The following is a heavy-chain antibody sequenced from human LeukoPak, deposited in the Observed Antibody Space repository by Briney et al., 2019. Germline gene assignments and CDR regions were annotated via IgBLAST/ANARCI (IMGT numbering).Heavy chain of an antibody. CDR1: GGSISDTSHS. Sequence: PSETLSLTCTVSGGSISDTSHSWGWIRQPPGEGLEWIGSIYYSGTTYYNPSLNGRVTISVDTSKNQFSLELSFVTAADTALYYCARHTYTYAKYYYYMDVWGKGTTVTVSS. V-gene: IGHV4-39*01. CDR3: ARHTYTYAKYYYYMDV. D-gene: IGHD5-18*01. J-gene: IGHJ6*03. CDR2: IYYSGTT.